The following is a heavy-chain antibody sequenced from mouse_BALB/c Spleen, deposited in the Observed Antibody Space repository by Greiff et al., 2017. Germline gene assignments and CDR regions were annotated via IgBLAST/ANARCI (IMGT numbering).Heavy chain of an antibody. J-gene: IGHJ2*01. Sequence: EVKLVESGGGLVQPGGSLRLSCATSGFTFTDHYMSWVRQPPGKALEWLGFIRNKANGYTTEYSASVKGRFTISRDNSQSILYLQMNTLRAEDSATYYCARVIHYYGYEYYFDYWGQGTTLTVSS. CDR2: IRNKANGYTT. CDR1: GFTFTDHY. CDR3: ARVIHYYGYEYYFDY. V-gene: IGHV7-3*02. D-gene: IGHD1-2*01.